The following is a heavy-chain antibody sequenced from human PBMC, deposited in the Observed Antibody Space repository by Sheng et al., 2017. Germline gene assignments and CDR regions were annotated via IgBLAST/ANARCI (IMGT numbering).Heavy chain of an antibody. CDR3: AREGGRLARLWLPDAFDI. CDR1: GFTVTSNY. Sequence: EVQLVESGGGLIPALGGPLRLSCAASGFTVTSNYMSWVRQAPGKGLEWVSVIYSGGSTYYADSVKGRFTISRDNSKNTLYLQMNSLRAEDTAVYYCAREGGRLARLWLPDAFDIWGQGTMVTVSS. V-gene: IGHV3-53*01. J-gene: IGHJ3*02. D-gene: IGHD5-18*01. CDR2: IYSGGST.